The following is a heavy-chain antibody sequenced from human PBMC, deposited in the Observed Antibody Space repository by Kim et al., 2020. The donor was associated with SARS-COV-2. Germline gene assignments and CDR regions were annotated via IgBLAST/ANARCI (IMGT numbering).Heavy chain of an antibody. Sequence: QSFKGRLNVTRDTSATTVYMELSSLTSEDTAVYYCARGVTGYYLFDYWGQGTLVTVSS. V-gene: IGHV1-3*01. J-gene: IGHJ4*02. CDR3: ARGVTGYYLFDY. D-gene: IGHD3-9*01.